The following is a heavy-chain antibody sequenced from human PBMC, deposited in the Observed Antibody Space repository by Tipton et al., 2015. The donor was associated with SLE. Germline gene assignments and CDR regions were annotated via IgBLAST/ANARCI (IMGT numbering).Heavy chain of an antibody. D-gene: IGHD5-18*01. CDR3: AKDPPKIQLWFAFHY. V-gene: IGHV3-23*01. Sequence: SLRLSCAASGFTFSSYAMSWVRQAPGKGLEWVSTISGSGGSTYYADSVKGRFTISRDNSKNTLYLQMNSLRAEDTAVYYCAKDPPKIQLWFAFHYWGQGTLVTVSS. J-gene: IGHJ4*02. CDR1: GFTFSSYA. CDR2: ISGSGGST.